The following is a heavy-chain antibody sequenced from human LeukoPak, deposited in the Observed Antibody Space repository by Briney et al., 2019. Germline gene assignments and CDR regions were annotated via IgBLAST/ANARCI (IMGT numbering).Heavy chain of an antibody. J-gene: IGHJ3*02. CDR3: ARERTGSDAFDI. D-gene: IGHD1-1*01. V-gene: IGHV3-66*01. Sequence: GGSLRLSCAASGFTVSSNYMSWVRQAPGKGLEWVSVIYSGGSTYYADSVKGRFTISRDNSKSTLYLQMNSLRAEDTAVYYCARERTGSDAFDIWGQGTMVTVSS. CDR2: IYSGGST. CDR1: GFTVSSNY.